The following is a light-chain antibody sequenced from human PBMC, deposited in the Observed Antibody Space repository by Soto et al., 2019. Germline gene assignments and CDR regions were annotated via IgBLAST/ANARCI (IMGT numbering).Light chain of an antibody. CDR3: QHYVERSPIT. Sequence: EIVFTQSPVTLSLSPGERATLSCRASQSISVTYLAWYQQKPGQAPRLLIYGASSRATGIPDRFSGSGSGTDFTLTISRLEPEDFALYYCQHYVERSPITFGQGTRLEIK. V-gene: IGKV3-20*01. CDR2: GAS. CDR1: QSISVTY. J-gene: IGKJ5*01.